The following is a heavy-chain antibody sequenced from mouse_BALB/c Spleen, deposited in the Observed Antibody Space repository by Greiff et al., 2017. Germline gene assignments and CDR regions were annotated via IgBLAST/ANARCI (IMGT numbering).Heavy chain of an antibody. CDR3: AREGVVGDAMDY. CDR1: GYTFTDYA. J-gene: IGHJ4*01. D-gene: IGHD1-1*01. V-gene: IGHV1S137*01. Sequence: QVQLKQSGAELVRPGVSVKISCKGSGYTFTDYAMHWVKQSHAKSLEWIGVISTYYGDASYNQKFKGKATMTVDKSSSTAYMELARLTSEDSAIYYCAREGVVGDAMDYWGQGTSVTVSS. CDR2: ISTYYGDA.